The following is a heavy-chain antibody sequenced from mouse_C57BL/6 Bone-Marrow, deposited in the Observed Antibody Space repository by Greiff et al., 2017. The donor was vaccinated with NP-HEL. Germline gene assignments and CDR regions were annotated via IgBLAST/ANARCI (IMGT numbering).Heavy chain of an antibody. CDR1: GYTFTSYN. CDR3: ARPLDYYGSSYDWYFDV. J-gene: IGHJ1*03. D-gene: IGHD1-1*01. Sequence: QSGAELVRPGASVKMSCKASGYTFTSYNMHWVKQTPRQGLEWIGAIYPGNGDTSYNQKFKGKATLTVDKSSSTAYMQLSSLTSEDSAVYFCARPLDYYGSSYDWYFDVWGTGTTVTVSS. CDR2: IYPGNGDT. V-gene: IGHV1-12*01.